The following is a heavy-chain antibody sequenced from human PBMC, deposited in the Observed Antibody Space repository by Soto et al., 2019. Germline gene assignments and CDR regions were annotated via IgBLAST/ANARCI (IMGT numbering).Heavy chain of an antibody. CDR3: ARFNRITMVRGGYYYGMDV. V-gene: IGHV4-34*01. CDR2: INHSGST. D-gene: IGHD3-10*01. J-gene: IGHJ6*02. Sequence: QVQLQQWGAGLLKPSETLSLTCAVYGGSFSGYYWSWIRQPPGKGLEWIGEINHSGSTNYNPSLTSRVTISVDTSKNQFSLKLSSVTAADTAVYYCARFNRITMVRGGYYYGMDVWGQGTTVTVSS. CDR1: GGSFSGYY.